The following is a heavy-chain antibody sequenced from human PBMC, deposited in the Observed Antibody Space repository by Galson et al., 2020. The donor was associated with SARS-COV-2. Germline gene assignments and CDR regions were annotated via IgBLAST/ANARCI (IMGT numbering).Heavy chain of an antibody. CDR3: AKLWQVWFGAGDFDY. D-gene: IGHD3-10*01. Sequence: GGSLRLSCAASGFTFSSYGMHWVRQAPGKGLEWVAVISYNGSNKYYADSVKGRFTISRDNSKNTLYLQMNSLRAEDTAVYYCAKLWQVWFGAGDFDYWGQGTLVTVSS. CDR2: ISYNGSNK. J-gene: IGHJ4*02. V-gene: IGHV3-30*18. CDR1: GFTFSSYG.